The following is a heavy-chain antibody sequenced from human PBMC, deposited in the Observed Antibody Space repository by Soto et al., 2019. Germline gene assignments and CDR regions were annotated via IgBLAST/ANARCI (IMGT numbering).Heavy chain of an antibody. Sequence: GGSLRLSCAASGFTFSSYGMHWVRQAPGKGLEWVAVISYDGSNKYYADSVKGRFTISRDNSKNTLYLQMNSLRAEDTAVYYCAKVKRKALNWFDPWGQGTLVTVSS. V-gene: IGHV3-30*18. CDR1: GFTFSSYG. CDR2: ISYDGSNK. CDR3: AKVKRKALNWFDP. J-gene: IGHJ5*02.